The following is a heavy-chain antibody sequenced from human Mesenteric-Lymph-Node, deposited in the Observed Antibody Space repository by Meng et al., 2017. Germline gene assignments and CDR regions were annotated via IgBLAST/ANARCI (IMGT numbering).Heavy chain of an antibody. Sequence: ASVKVSCKPSGGTFSNYPLSWVRQGPGQGLEWMGWISAYNGNTNYAQKLQGRVTMTTDTSTSTAYMELRSLRSDDTAVYYCARYGGNSFDAFDIWGQGKRV. D-gene: IGHD4-23*01. CDR2: ISAYNGNT. V-gene: IGHV1-18*04. CDR3: ARYGGNSFDAFDI. J-gene: IGHJ3*02. CDR1: GGTFSNYP.